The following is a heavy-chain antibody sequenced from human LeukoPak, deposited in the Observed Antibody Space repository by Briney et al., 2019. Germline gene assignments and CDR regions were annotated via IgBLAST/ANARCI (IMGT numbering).Heavy chain of an antibody. CDR1: GFTFSNYG. Sequence: PGGSLRLSCAASGFTFSNYGLHWVRQAPGKGLEWVAFIRYGGSNEYYANSVKGRFTISRDNSKNTLYLQMNSLRPEDTAVYYCASMLVAGDFDYWGQGTLVTVSS. V-gene: IGHV3-30*02. CDR3: ASMLVAGDFDY. CDR2: IRYGGSNE. D-gene: IGHD6-19*01. J-gene: IGHJ4*02.